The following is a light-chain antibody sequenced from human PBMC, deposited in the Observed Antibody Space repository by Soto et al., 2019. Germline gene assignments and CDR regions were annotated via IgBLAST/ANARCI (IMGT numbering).Light chain of an antibody. CDR1: TSNIGTFY. CDR3: SSYAGSSWV. Sequence: QSVLTQPPSASSTPGQTVTISCSGSTSNIGTFYVYWYQQHPGKAPKLMIYDVSKRPSGVPYRFSGSKSGNAASLTVSGLQGEDEADYYCSSYAGSSWVFGGGTKLTVL. J-gene: IGLJ3*02. CDR2: DVS. V-gene: IGLV2-8*01.